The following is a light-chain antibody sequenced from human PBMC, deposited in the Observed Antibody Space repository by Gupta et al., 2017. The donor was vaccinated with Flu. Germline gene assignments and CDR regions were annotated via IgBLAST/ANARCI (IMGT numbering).Light chain of an antibody. CDR2: DAS. CDR1: QSVINY. V-gene: IGKV3-11*01. CDR3: QQCRNWPRT. Sequence: EIVLTQSPATLSLSPGERATLSCRASQSVINYLAWYQQKPGQAPRLLISDASNRATGIPVRFSGSGSGTDFTLTIISLEAEDFAVYYCQQCRNWPRTFGQGTKVEIK. J-gene: IGKJ1*01.